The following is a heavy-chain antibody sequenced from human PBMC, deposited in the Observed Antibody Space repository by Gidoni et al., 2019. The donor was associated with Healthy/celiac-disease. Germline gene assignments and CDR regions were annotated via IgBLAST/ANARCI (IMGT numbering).Heavy chain of an antibody. CDR2: IWYDGSNK. D-gene: IGHD3-3*01. J-gene: IGHJ3*02. Sequence: QVQLVESGGGVVQPGRSLRLSCAESGCTFSSYGMHWVRQAPGKGLECVAVIWYDGSNKCYADSVKGRFTISRDNSKNTLYLQMNSLRAEDTAVYYCARVQAYYYDFWSGYRNDAFDIWGQGTMVTVSS. V-gene: IGHV3-33*01. CDR3: ARVQAYYYDFWSGYRNDAFDI. CDR1: GCTFSSYG.